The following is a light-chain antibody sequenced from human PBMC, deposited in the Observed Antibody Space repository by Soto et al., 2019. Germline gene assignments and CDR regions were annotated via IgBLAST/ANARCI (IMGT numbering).Light chain of an antibody. Sequence: DIQMTQSPSSLSASVGDRVTITCRASQSISSYLNWYQQKPGKAPKLLIYAASSLQSGAPSRFSGSRSGTDFTHTNSSLQPEDFATYYCQQSYSTPPRFGQGTKVDIK. CDR2: AAS. CDR1: QSISSY. V-gene: IGKV1-39*01. CDR3: QQSYSTPPR. J-gene: IGKJ1*01.